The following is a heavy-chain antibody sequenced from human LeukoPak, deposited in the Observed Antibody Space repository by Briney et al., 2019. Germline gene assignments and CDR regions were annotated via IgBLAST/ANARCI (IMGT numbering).Heavy chain of an antibody. CDR1: GYTFTSYG. D-gene: IGHD3-10*01. J-gene: IGHJ6*03. V-gene: IGHV1-18*01. CDR3: ARGQYYYGSGSYYNYNRNYYYMDV. Sequence: ASVKVSCKASGYTFTSYGISWVRQAPGQGLEWMGWISAYNGNTNYAQKLQGRVTMTTDTSTSTVYMELSSLRSEDTAVYYCARGQYYYGSGSYYNYNRNYYYMDVWGKGTTVTVSS. CDR2: ISAYNGNT.